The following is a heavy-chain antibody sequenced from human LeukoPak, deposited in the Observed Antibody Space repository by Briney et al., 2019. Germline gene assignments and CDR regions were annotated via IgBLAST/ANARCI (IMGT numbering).Heavy chain of an antibody. V-gene: IGHV4-34*01. D-gene: IGHD2-2*01. Sequence: SETLSLTCAVYGGSFSGYYWSWIRQPPGKGREWIGEINHSGSTNYNPSLKSRVTISVDTSKNQFSLKLSSVTAADTAVYYCARGVRYQLLSSLVYWGQGTLVTVSS. CDR2: INHSGST. CDR3: ARGVRYQLLSSLVY. J-gene: IGHJ4*02. CDR1: GGSFSGYY.